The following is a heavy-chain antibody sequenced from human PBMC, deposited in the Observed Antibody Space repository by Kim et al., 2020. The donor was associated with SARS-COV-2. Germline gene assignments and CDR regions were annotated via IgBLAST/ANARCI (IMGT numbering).Heavy chain of an antibody. V-gene: IGHV3-73*01. D-gene: IGHD3-22*01. Sequence: GGSLRLSCAASGFTFSGSAMHWVRQASGKGLEWVGRIRSKANSYATAYAASVKGRFTISRDDSKNTAYLQMNSLKTEDTAVYYCTTHYDSSGYPFDYWGQGTLVTVSS. CDR3: TTHYDSSGYPFDY. J-gene: IGHJ4*02. CDR1: GFTFSGSA. CDR2: IRSKANSYAT.